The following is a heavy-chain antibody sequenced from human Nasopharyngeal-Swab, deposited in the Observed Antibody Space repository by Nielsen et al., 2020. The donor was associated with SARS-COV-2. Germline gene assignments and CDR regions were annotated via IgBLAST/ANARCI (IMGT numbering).Heavy chain of an antibody. CDR2: IKQDGSEK. D-gene: IGHD5-18*01. Sequence: GESLKISCAASGFIFSSYWMSWVRQAPGKGLEWVANIKQDGSEKYYVDSVKGRFTISRDNAKNSLYLQMNSLRAEDTAVYYCARDSRGYSYGYIYFDYWGQGTLVTVSS. CDR1: GFIFSSYW. J-gene: IGHJ4*02. CDR3: ARDSRGYSYGYIYFDY. V-gene: IGHV3-7*03.